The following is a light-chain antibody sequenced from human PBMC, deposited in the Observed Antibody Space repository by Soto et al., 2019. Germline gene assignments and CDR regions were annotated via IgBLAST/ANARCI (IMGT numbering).Light chain of an antibody. J-gene: IGKJ5*01. V-gene: IGKV3-15*01. CDR3: QQYNNWPMT. Sequence: EIVMTQSPATLSVSPGESATLSCRASQSVSSNVAWYQQKPGQAPRLLIYGASTRATGIPARVSGSGSGTEFTLTISSLQSEDFAVYYCQQYNNWPMTFGQGTRLEI. CDR2: GAS. CDR1: QSVSSN.